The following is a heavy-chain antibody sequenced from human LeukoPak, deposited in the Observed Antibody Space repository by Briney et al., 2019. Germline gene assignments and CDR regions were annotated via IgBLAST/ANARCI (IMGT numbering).Heavy chain of an antibody. J-gene: IGHJ4*02. D-gene: IGHD1-14*01. Sequence: PGGSLRLSCAASGFTFSSYWMHCVLQVPGKGLVWVARINPGGSSITYADSVKGRFTISRDNAKNTLYLQMDSLRAEDTGVYYCARSNQADDYWGQGTLVTVSS. CDR3: ARSNQADDY. CDR1: GFTFSSYW. CDR2: INPGGSSI. V-gene: IGHV3-74*01.